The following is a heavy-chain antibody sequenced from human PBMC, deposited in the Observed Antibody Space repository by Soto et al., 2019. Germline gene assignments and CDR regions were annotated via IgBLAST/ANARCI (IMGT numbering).Heavy chain of an antibody. CDR2: INLGGGAK. Sequence: EVRLLESGGDLAQPGGSLRLSCAASGFAFRSFAMSWVRQAPGMGLEWIASINLGGGAKYYADSVKGRFTISRDNSYDTLFLDMKRLRDEDTATYFCAKETSELQGFDYWGQGTRVT. V-gene: IGHV3-23*01. D-gene: IGHD1-1*01. CDR3: AKETSELQGFDY. CDR1: GFAFRSFA. J-gene: IGHJ4*02.